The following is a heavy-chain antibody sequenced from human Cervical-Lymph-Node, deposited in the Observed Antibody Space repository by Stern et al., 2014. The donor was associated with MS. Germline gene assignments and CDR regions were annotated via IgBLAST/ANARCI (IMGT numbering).Heavy chain of an antibody. V-gene: IGHV3-30*04. CDR2: SSYDGRYK. CDR1: GFVFRRYA. CDR3: AKGGSGSYLD. D-gene: IGHD1-26*01. Sequence: VQLVESGGGVVQPGRSLRLSCAASGFVFRRYALHWVRQAPGKGLEWVALSSYDGRYKYYADSVKGRFTVSRDNSNNTVDLEMNSLRLEDTAVYYCAKGGSGSYLDWGQGSLVTVSS. J-gene: IGHJ4*02.